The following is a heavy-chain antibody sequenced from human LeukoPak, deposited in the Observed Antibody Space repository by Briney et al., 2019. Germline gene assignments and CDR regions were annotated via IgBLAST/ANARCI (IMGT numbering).Heavy chain of an antibody. V-gene: IGHV3-66*01. CDR3: ARGSGYSSSLGEK. CDR2: TYSGGST. CDR1: GFTVSTTY. D-gene: IGHD6-6*01. Sequence: GGSLSLSCAASGFTVSTTYMSWVRQAPGKGLEWVSVTYSGGSTYYADSVKGRCTISRDNSKNALYLQMNSLRGEDTAVYYCARGSGYSSSLGEKWGQGTLVTVSS. J-gene: IGHJ4*02.